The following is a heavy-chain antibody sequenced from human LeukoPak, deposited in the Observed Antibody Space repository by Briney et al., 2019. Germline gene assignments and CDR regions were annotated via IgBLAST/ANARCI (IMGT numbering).Heavy chain of an antibody. Sequence: VSVKVSCKASGYTFTSYDINWVRQATGQGLEWMGWMNPNSGNTGYAQKFQGRVTMTRDTSISTAYMELSRLRSDDTAVYYCAGLDGYKAAYWGQGTLVTVSS. CDR2: MNPNSGNT. CDR3: AGLDGYKAAY. CDR1: GYTFTSYD. V-gene: IGHV1-8*01. J-gene: IGHJ4*02. D-gene: IGHD5-24*01.